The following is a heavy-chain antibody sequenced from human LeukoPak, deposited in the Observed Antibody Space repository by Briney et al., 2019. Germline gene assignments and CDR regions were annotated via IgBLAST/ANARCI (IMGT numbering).Heavy chain of an antibody. CDR3: ARGRGIVGATQRASDI. V-gene: IGHV1-46*01. J-gene: IGHJ3*02. CDR2: INPSGGST. CDR1: GYTFTNYY. Sequence: ASVKVSCKASGYTFTNYYIHWVRQAPGQGLECMGIINPSGGSTSYAQKFQGRVTMTRDMSTSTVYMELSRLRSEDTAVFYCARGRGIVGATQRASDIWGQGTMVTVSS. D-gene: IGHD1-26*01.